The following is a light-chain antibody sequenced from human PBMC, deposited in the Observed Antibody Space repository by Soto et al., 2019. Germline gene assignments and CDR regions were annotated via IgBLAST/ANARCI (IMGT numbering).Light chain of an antibody. CDR1: QSVSSY. V-gene: IGKV3-11*01. CDR3: QQRSNWPQLT. Sequence: IVWTQSPATLSLSAVKRSTLSCSASQSVSSYLAWYQQTPGQAPRLLIYDASNRATGIPARFSGSGSGTDFTLTISSLEPEDFAVYYCQQRSNWPQLTFGGGTKVDIK. J-gene: IGKJ4*01. CDR2: DAS.